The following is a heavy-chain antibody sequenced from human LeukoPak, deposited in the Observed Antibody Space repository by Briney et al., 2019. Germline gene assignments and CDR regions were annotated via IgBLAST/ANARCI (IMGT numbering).Heavy chain of an antibody. CDR1: EFTFNSYA. V-gene: IGHV3-30*04. Sequence: GGSLRLSCAASEFTFNSYAMHWVRQAPGKGLEWVAVISYDGSNKYYADSVKGRFSISRDNSKNTLYLQMNSLRAEDTAVYYCAKIVEGTMIVVVIDYWGQGTLVTVSS. D-gene: IGHD3-22*01. CDR2: ISYDGSNK. J-gene: IGHJ4*02. CDR3: AKIVEGTMIVVVIDY.